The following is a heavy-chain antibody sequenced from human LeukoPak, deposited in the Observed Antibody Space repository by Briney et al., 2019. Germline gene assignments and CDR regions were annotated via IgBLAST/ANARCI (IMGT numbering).Heavy chain of an antibody. CDR3: ARGRGSSSSTFQH. V-gene: IGHV4-34*01. CDR2: INHSGST. CDR1: GGSFSGYY. Sequence: SETLSLTCAVYGGSFSGYYWNWIRQPPGKGLEWIGEINHSGSTNYNPSLKSRVTISVDTSKNQFSLKLSSVTAADTAVYYCARGRGSSSSTFQHWGQGTLVTVSS. D-gene: IGHD6-6*01. J-gene: IGHJ1*01.